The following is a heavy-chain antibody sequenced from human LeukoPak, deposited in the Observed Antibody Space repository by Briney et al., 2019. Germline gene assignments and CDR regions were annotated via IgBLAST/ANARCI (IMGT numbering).Heavy chain of an antibody. V-gene: IGHV1-2*02. CDR1: GYTFVSYY. Sequence: GASVKVSCKASGYTFVSYYMHWVRQAPGQGLEWMGWINVNSGGTNYAQKFQGRVSMTRDTSIASAYMELSSLRSNDTAVYYCARRQFDSRGYYSPSFDYWGQGTLVSVSS. CDR2: INVNSGGT. CDR3: ARRQFDSRGYYSPSFDY. J-gene: IGHJ4*02. D-gene: IGHD3-22*01.